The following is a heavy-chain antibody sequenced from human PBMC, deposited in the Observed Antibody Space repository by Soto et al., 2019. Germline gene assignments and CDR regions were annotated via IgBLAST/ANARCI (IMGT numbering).Heavy chain of an antibody. CDR3: ARGQEVGAHFFDS. V-gene: IGHV3-13*01. Sequence: GGSLRLSCEASGLTFSCFDMHWVRQPTGKGLEWVSTIGTAGDTYYAVSVKGRFTISRDNAKNSLSLQMNSLRAGDTAVYFCARGQEVGAHFFDSWGQGTQVTVSS. D-gene: IGHD2-15*01. CDR2: IGTAGDT. J-gene: IGHJ4*02. CDR1: GLTFSCFD.